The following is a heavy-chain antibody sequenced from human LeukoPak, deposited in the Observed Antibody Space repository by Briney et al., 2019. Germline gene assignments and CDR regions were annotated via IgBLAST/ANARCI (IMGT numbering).Heavy chain of an antibody. CDR2: INSVGTRT. Sequence: GGSLRLSCEVSGFTLRSYWMHWVRQAPGKGLVWVSRINSVGTRTSYADSVKGRFTISRDNPKNTLYLQMNSLRAEDTAIYYCARDLQTSSVDFDYWGQGTLVTVSS. J-gene: IGHJ4*02. CDR1: GFTLRSYW. D-gene: IGHD6-6*01. CDR3: ARDLQTSSVDFDY. V-gene: IGHV3-74*01.